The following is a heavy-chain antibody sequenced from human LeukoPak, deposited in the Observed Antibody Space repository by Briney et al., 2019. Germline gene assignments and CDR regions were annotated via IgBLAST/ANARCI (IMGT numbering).Heavy chain of an antibody. CDR1: GFTFSSYS. D-gene: IGHD3-10*01. J-gene: IGHJ4*02. CDR3: ARTAGELLSDY. CDR2: ISSSSSYI. Sequence: GGSLRLSXAASGFTFSSYSMNWVRQAPGKGLEWVSSISSSSSYIYYADSVKGRFTISRDNAKNSLYLQMNSLRAEDTAVYYCARTAGELLSDYWGQGTLVTVSS. V-gene: IGHV3-21*01.